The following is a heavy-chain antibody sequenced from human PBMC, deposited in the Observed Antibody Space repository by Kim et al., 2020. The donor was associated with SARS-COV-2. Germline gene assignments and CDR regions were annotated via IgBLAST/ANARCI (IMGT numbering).Heavy chain of an antibody. CDR2: IYSGGST. V-gene: IGHV3-53*01. Sequence: GGSLRLSCAASGFTVSSNYMSWVRQAPGKGLEWVSVIYSGGSTYYADSVKGRFTISRDNSKNTLYLQMNSLRAEDTAVHYCARGESNYYGSGRPLFYWGQGTLVTVSS. D-gene: IGHD3-10*01. J-gene: IGHJ4*02. CDR1: GFTVSSNY. CDR3: ARGESNYYGSGRPLFY.